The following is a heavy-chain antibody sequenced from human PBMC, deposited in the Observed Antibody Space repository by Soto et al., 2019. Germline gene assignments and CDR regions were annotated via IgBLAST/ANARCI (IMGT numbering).Heavy chain of an antibody. V-gene: IGHV3-23*01. J-gene: IGHJ4*02. CDR2: ISGSGTGT. CDR3: AKDTGATVVTWPDY. Sequence: GGSRRLSWAASGFTFVNYGMTWVRQAPGKGLEWVSSISGSGTGTYYADSVKGRFTISRDNPKNTLYLQMNSLSAEDTAIYYCAKDTGATVVTWPDYWGQGTLVTVSS. CDR1: GFTFVNYG. D-gene: IGHD4-17*01.